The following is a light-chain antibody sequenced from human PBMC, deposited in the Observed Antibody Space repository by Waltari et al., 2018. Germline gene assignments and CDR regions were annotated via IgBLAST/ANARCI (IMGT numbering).Light chain of an antibody. Sequence: QSVLSQPPSASGTPGQRVTISCSGSNYNIGNNFVYWYHQLPGTAPKLLIYRNNQRASVVPDRCSGSKSGTSASLAISGRRSEDEADYCCASWDGSLGGVIFGGGTKLTVL. V-gene: IGLV1-47*01. CDR1: NYNIGNNF. J-gene: IGLJ2*01. CDR3: ASWDGSLGGVI. CDR2: RNN.